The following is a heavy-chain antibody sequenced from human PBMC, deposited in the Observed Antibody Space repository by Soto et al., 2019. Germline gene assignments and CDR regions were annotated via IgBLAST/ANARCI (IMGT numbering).Heavy chain of an antibody. CDR1: GFTFTSSA. J-gene: IGHJ4*02. V-gene: IGHV1-58*01. Sequence: ASVKVSCKASGFTFTSSAVQWVRQARGQRLEWIGWIVVGSGNTNYAQKFQERVTITRDMSTSTAYMGLSSLRSEDTAVYYCAAWSIAARPIDYWGQGTLVTVSS. CDR2: IVVGSGNT. D-gene: IGHD6-6*01. CDR3: AAWSIAARPIDY.